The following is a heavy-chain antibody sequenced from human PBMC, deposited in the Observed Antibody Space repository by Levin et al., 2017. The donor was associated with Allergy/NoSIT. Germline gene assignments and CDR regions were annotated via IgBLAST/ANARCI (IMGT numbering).Heavy chain of an antibody. D-gene: IGHD3-16*02. J-gene: IGHJ4*02. CDR1: GGSFSGYY. CDR3: ARQRSTPTFGGVIVRRNFDY. Sequence: PSETLSLTCAVYGGSFSGYYWSWIRQPPGKGLEWIGEINHSGSTNYNPSLKSRVTISVDTSKNQFSLKLSSVTAADTAVYYCARQRSTPTFGGVIVRRNFDYWGQGTLVTVSS. V-gene: IGHV4-34*01. CDR2: INHSGST.